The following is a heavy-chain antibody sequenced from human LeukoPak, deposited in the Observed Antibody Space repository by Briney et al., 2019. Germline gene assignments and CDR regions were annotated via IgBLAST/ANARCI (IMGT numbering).Heavy chain of an antibody. Sequence: GGSLRLSCAASGFTFSSYSMNWVRQAPGKGLEWVAVISYDGSNKYYADSVKGRFTISRDNAKNSLYLQMNSLRAEDTAVYYCARGSTYYDSSGQVPFDYWGQGTLVTVSS. CDR3: ARGSTYYDSSGQVPFDY. J-gene: IGHJ4*02. CDR2: ISYDGSNK. V-gene: IGHV3-30-3*01. D-gene: IGHD3-22*01. CDR1: GFTFSSYS.